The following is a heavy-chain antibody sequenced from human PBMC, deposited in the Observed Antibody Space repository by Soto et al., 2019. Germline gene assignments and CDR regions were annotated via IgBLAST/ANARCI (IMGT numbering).Heavy chain of an antibody. CDR1: GYTFTSYS. J-gene: IGHJ3*02. CDR3: ARVCFRAQVISVAGNDAFDI. Sequence: ASVKVSCKASGYTFTSYSISWVRQAPGQGLERMGWISAYNGNTKYAQKPQGRVTMTTDTSTSTAYMELRSLRSDDTAVYYCARVCFRAQVISVAGNDAFDIWGQGTMVTFSS. CDR2: ISAYNGNT. D-gene: IGHD6-19*01. V-gene: IGHV1-18*01.